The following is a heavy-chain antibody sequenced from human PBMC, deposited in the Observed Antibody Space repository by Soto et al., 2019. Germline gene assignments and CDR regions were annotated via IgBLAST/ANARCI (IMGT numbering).Heavy chain of an antibody. CDR3: ARPLLGWAETAADYYYGMDV. CDR1: GGSISSSSYY. V-gene: IGHV4-39*01. J-gene: IGHJ6*02. Sequence: PSETLSLTCTVSGGSISSSSYYWGWIRQPPGKGLEWIGSIYYSGSTYYNPSLKSRVTLSVDTSKNQFSLKLSSVTAADTAVYYCARPLLGWAETAADYYYGMDVWGQGTTVTVSS. D-gene: IGHD3-3*01. CDR2: IYYSGST.